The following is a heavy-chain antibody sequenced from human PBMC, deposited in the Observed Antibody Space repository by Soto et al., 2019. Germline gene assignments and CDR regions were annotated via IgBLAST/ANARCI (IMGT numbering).Heavy chain of an antibody. J-gene: IGHJ4*02. Sequence: SVKVSCKASGFTFTSSAVQWVRQARGQRLEWIGWIVVGSGNTNYAQKFQERVTITRDMSTSTAYMELSSLRSEDTAVYYCAADHDIVVVPAAYWGQGTLVTVSS. CDR2: IVVGSGNT. D-gene: IGHD2-2*01. V-gene: IGHV1-58*01. CDR1: GFTFTSSA. CDR3: AADHDIVVVPAAY.